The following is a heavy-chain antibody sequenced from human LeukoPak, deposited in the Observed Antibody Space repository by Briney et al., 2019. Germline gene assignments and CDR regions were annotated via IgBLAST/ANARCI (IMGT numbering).Heavy chain of an antibody. V-gene: IGHV1-2*06. CDR1: GYTFTGYY. Sequence: ASVTVSCKASGYTFTGYYMHWVRQAPGQGLEWMGRINPNNGGTTYAQKFQGRVTMTRDTSISTAYMEVSRLRFDDTAVYYCVRERRVTTPTEYYYYGLDVWGQGTTVTVS. J-gene: IGHJ6*02. CDR2: INPNNGGT. D-gene: IGHD4-17*01. CDR3: VRERRVTTPTEYYYYGLDV.